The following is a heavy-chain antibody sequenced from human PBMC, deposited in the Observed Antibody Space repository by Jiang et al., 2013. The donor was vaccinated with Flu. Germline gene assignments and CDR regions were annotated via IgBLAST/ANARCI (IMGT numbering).Heavy chain of an antibody. V-gene: IGHV3-64D*08. J-gene: IGHJ4*02. D-gene: IGHD6-25*01. Sequence: QLLESGGNLVQPGGSLRLSCSVSGFTFSSYAMHWVRQAPGKGPEYVSAITSDGGRTNYADSVKGRFTISRDNSKNTLYLQMSSLRRDDTAVYYCVMAAYWGQGTQVTVSS. CDR3: VMAAY. CDR2: ITSDGGRT. CDR1: GFTFSSYA.